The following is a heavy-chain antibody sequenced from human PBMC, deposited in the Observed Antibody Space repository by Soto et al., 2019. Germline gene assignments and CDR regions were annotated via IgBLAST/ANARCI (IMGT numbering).Heavy chain of an antibody. V-gene: IGHV4-34*01. J-gene: IGHJ6*02. CDR2: INHSGST. Sequence: SETLSLTCAVSGGSFSSLYYTWIRQPPGKGLEWIGEINHSGSTNYNPSLKSRVTISVDTSKNQFSLKLSSVTAADTAVYYCARLGGHYYYYGMDVWGQGT. D-gene: IGHD3-3*01. CDR1: GGSFSSLY. CDR3: ARLGGHYYYYGMDV.